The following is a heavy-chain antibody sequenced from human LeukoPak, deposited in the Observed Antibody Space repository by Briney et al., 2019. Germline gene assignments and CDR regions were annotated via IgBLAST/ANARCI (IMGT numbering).Heavy chain of an antibody. J-gene: IGHJ3*02. CDR1: DVSIFSSTH. CDR3: ARVMGGSLMNAFDI. V-gene: IGHV4-4*02. Sequence: SETLSLTCAVSDVSIFSSTHWSWVRQPPGKGLEWIGQISPSGSSNYSPSLNSRVTISADKSRTQLYLKVTFVTAADTAVYYCARVMGGSLMNAFDIWGQGTMVTVSS. CDR2: ISPSGSS. D-gene: IGHD1-26*01.